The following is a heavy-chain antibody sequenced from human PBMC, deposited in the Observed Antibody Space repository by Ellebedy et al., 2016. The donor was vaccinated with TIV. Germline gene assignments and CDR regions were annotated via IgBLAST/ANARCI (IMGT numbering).Heavy chain of an antibody. CDR2: INHSGST. Sequence: MPSETLSLTCAVYGGSFSGYYWSWIRQPPGKGLEWIGEINHSGSTNYNPSLKSRVTISVDTSKNQFSLKLSSVTAADTAVYYCAREATSGMATTPLWGQGTLVTVSS. D-gene: IGHD5-24*01. V-gene: IGHV4-34*01. J-gene: IGHJ4*02. CDR3: AREATSGMATTPL. CDR1: GGSFSGYY.